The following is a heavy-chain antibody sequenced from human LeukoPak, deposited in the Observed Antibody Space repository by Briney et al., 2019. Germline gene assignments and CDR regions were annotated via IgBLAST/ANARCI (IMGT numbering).Heavy chain of an antibody. CDR2: IFHSGTT. CDR3: ARDQWLLRGGDHDAFDI. D-gene: IGHD6-19*01. Sequence: SGTLSLTCAVSGGSISTTHRWSWVRQPPGKGLEWIGEIFHSGTTNYNPSLKSRVTISIDKSKNQFSLKLSSVTAADTAVYYCARDQWLLRGGDHDAFDIWGRGTMVTVSS. CDR1: GGSISTTHR. V-gene: IGHV4-4*02. J-gene: IGHJ3*02.